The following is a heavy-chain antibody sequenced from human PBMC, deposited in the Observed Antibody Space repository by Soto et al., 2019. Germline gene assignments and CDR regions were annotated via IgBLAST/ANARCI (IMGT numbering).Heavy chain of an antibody. CDR2: IKEDGTNT. D-gene: IGHD3-10*01. CDR1: GFAFNNDW. Sequence: EVQVVESGGDLVQPGGSLRLSCAASGFAFNNDWMTWVRQASGKGLEWVASIKEDGTNTYYADSVRGRFTLSRDNTKNSLYLQMNSLRAADTAVYYCARGGGIVDNWGQGTRVTVSS. V-gene: IGHV3-7*01. CDR3: ARGGGIVDN. J-gene: IGHJ4*02.